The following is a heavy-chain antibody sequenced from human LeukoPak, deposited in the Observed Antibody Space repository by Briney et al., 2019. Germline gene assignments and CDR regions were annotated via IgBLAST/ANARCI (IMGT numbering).Heavy chain of an antibody. V-gene: IGHV3-7*01. CDR2: IKQDGGET. CDR1: GFTFSSYW. Sequence: GGSLRLSCAASGFTFSSYWMSWVRQAPGKGLEWVANIKQDGGETFYVDSVKGRFTISRDNAKNSVYLQMNRLRVEDTAVYYCARRSYRGVITVYYYYYMDVWGKGTPVTVPS. CDR3: ARRSYRGVITVYYYYYMDV. J-gene: IGHJ6*03. D-gene: IGHD3-16*02.